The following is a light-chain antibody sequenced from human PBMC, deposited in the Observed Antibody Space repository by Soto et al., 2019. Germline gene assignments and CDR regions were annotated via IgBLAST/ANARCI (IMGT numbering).Light chain of an antibody. CDR2: DVS. CDR3: SSYTSSSTRLYV. V-gene: IGLV2-14*01. Sequence: QSALTQPASVSGSPGQSITISCTGTSSDVGGYNYVSWYQQHPGKAPKLMMYDVSNRPSGVSNRFSGSKSGNTAALTISGLQAEYEADYYCSSYTSSSTRLYVFGTGTKVTLL. J-gene: IGLJ1*01. CDR1: SSDVGGYNY.